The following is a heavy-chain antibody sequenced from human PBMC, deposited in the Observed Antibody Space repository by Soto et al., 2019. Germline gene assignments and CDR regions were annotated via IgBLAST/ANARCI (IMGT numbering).Heavy chain of an antibody. J-gene: IGHJ4*02. V-gene: IGHV3-30*18. Sequence: GGSLRLSCAASGFTFSSYGMHWVRQAPGKGLEWVAVISYDGSNKYYADSVKGRFTISRDNSKNTLYLQMNSLRAEDTAVYYCAKVFYDSSLYYFDYWGQGTLVTVSS. CDR1: GFTFSSYG. CDR2: ISYDGSNK. CDR3: AKVFYDSSLYYFDY. D-gene: IGHD3-22*01.